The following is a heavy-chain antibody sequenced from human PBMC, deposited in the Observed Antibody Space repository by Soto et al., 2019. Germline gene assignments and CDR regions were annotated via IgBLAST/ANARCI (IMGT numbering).Heavy chain of an antibody. J-gene: IGHJ4*02. Sequence: QVQLVESGGGVVQPGRSLRLSCAASRFTFSNYGMHWVRQTPGKGLEWVEVISYDGSNKYYADSVKGRFTISRNNSKISVYLQMNSLRVEDRGVYYCVKGGYHYFDYWGQGTLVTVSS. CDR2: ISYDGSNK. CDR3: VKGGYHYFDY. V-gene: IGHV3-30*18. D-gene: IGHD5-12*01. CDR1: RFTFSNYG.